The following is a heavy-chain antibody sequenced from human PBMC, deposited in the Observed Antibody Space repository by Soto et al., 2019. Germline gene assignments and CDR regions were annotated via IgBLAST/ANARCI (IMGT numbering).Heavy chain of an antibody. CDR3: ARLGGVVGSDFDY. CDR2: IYPGDSQT. CDR1: GYSFTTYW. Sequence: EVQLVQSGAEVKKPGESLKISCKSSGYSFTTYWIGWVRQMPGKGLEWMGIIYPGDSQTRYSPSFRGQATISVDKSITTAYLQWSSLKASDTAMYFCARLGGVVGSDFDYWGQGTLVTVSS. V-gene: IGHV5-51*01. J-gene: IGHJ4*02. D-gene: IGHD2-21*01.